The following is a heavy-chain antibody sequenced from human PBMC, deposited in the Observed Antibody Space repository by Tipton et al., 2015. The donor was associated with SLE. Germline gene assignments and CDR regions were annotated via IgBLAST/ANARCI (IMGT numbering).Heavy chain of an antibody. CDR2: IYHSGST. CDR1: GGSISNNNW. Sequence: TLSLTCAVSGGSISNNNWWSWVRQPPGKGLEWIGEIYHSGSTNYNPSLESRVTISVDTSKNQFSLKLSSVTAADTAVYYCARVRPPLSIFGVVKGTDYYYMDVWGKGTTVTVSS. D-gene: IGHD3-3*01. V-gene: IGHV4-4*02. CDR3: ARVRPPLSIFGVVKGTDYYYMDV. J-gene: IGHJ6*03.